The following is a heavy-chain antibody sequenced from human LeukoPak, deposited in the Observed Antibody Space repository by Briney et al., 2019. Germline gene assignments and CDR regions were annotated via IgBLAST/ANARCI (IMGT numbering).Heavy chain of an antibody. Sequence: PGGSLRLSCAASGFTFSNAWMSWVRQAPGKGLEWVGRIKSKTDGGTTGYAAPVKGRFTISRDDSKNTLYLQMNSLKTEDTAVYYCTTLPSDTAMVPNWGQGTLVTVSS. V-gene: IGHV3-15*01. D-gene: IGHD5-18*01. CDR1: GFTFSNAW. CDR2: IKSKTDGGTT. CDR3: TTLPSDTAMVPN. J-gene: IGHJ4*02.